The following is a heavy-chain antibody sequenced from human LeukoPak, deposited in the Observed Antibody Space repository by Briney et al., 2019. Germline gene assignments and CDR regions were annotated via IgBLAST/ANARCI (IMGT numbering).Heavy chain of an antibody. V-gene: IGHV3-30-3*01. CDR3: ARDYDILTCRSGDHYWDMDV. CDR2: ISYDGSNK. CDR1: GFTFSSYA. Sequence: TGRSLRLSCAASGFTFSSYAMHWVRQAPGKGLEWVAVISYDGSNKYYADSVKGRFTISRDNSKNTLYLQMNSLRAEDTAVYYCARDYDILTCRSGDHYWDMDVWGKGTTVTVSS. J-gene: IGHJ6*03. D-gene: IGHD3-9*01.